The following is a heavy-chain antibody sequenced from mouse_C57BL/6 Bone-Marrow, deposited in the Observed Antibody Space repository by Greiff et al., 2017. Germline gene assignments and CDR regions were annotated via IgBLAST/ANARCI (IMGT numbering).Heavy chain of an antibody. CDR2: IDPEDGET. Sequence: VQLQQSGAELVKPGASVKLSCTASGFNIKDYYIHWVKQRTEQGLEWIGRIDPEDGETKYAPKFQDKATITADPSSNTAYLQLSGLTSEDTAVYYGTGTLIYYGTNSWGQGTTLTVSS. D-gene: IGHD1-1*01. J-gene: IGHJ2*01. V-gene: IGHV14-2*01. CDR3: TGTLIYYGTNS. CDR1: GFNIKDYY.